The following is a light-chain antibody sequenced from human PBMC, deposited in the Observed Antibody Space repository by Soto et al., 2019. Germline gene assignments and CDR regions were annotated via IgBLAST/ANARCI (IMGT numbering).Light chain of an antibody. CDR2: GAS. J-gene: IGKJ3*01. Sequence: EMVMTQSPATLSVSPGERAALSCRASQSVSSNLAWYQQKPGQAPRLLIYGASTRATGIPARFSGSGSGTEFTLAINSLQSEGFAVYWCQQYNTWPPTFGPGTKVDIK. CDR1: QSVSSN. V-gene: IGKV3-15*01. CDR3: QQYNTWPPT.